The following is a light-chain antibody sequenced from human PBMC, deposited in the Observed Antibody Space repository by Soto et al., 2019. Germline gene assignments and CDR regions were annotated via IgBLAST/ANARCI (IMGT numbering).Light chain of an antibody. CDR1: QSFNNW. V-gene: IGKV1-5*03. CDR3: QQYNSYPLT. J-gene: IGKJ4*01. Sequence: DIHMTQSPSTLSASVGDRVTITCRASQSFNNWLAWYQQKPGKAPKLLIYKASSLESGVPSRFSGSGSGTEFTLTISSLQPDDFATYYCQQYNSYPLTFGGGTMVEIK. CDR2: KAS.